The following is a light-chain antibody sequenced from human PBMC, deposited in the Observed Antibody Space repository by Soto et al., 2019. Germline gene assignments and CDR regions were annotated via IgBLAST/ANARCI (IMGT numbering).Light chain of an antibody. CDR2: DAS. Sequence: DIQMTQSPSTLSAFVGDRVTITCRASQSIGRWLAWYQQKPGKAPKLLIYDASSLESGVPSRFSGSGSGTEFTLTISSLQPDDFATYYCQQYNSYRTFGQGTKVDTK. CDR3: QQYNSYRT. J-gene: IGKJ1*01. V-gene: IGKV1-5*01. CDR1: QSIGRW.